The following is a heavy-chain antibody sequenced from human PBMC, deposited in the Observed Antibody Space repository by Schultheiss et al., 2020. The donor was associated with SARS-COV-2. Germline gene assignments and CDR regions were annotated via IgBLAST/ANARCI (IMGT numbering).Heavy chain of an antibody. CDR3: ARTSTRIAVATIGDDY. D-gene: IGHD6-19*01. CDR2: ISAYNGNT. J-gene: IGHJ4*02. Sequence: SVKVSCKASGYTFTSYGISWVRQAPGQGLEWMGWISAYNGNTNYAQKLQGRVTMTTDTSTSTAYMELRSLRSDDTAVYYCARTSTRIAVATIGDDYWGQGTLVTVSS. CDR1: GYTFTSYG. V-gene: IGHV1-18*01.